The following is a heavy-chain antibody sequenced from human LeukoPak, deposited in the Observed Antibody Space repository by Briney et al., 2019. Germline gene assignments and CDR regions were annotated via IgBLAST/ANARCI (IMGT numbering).Heavy chain of an antibody. CDR3: ARRRYYDSSGYNPTYYSDY. Sequence: PSETLSLTCAVSGDSIIGSYWSWIRQAPGKGLEWIGYIYYSVDTDYNPSLKSRVTISVDMSKKQISLRLTSVTAADTAVYYCARRRYYDSSGYNPTYYSDYWGQGILVTVSS. D-gene: IGHD3-22*01. V-gene: IGHV4-59*01. CDR1: GDSIIGSY. CDR2: IYYSVDT. J-gene: IGHJ4*02.